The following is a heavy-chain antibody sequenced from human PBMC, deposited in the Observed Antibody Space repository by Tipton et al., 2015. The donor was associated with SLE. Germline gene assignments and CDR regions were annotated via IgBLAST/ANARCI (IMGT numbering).Heavy chain of an antibody. CDR3: ARGEMDVFDI. Sequence: TLSLTCTVSGDYISNYYWSWLRLPPGKGLEWLGYIYYGETTLYNPSLESRVTISMDMSRNQFSLRLNSVTAADTALYYCARGEMDVFDIWGQGTVVSVSS. CDR2: IYYGETT. V-gene: IGHV4-59*12. CDR1: GDYISNYY. J-gene: IGHJ3*02.